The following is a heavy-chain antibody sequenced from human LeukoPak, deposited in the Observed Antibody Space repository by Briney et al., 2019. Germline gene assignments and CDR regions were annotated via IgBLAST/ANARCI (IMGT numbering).Heavy chain of an antibody. D-gene: IGHD2-8*01. CDR1: GFTSSSYA. CDR3: AKDRACINDVGHGDFYY. CDR2: IRGSGGST. V-gene: IGHV3-23*01. Sequence: GGSLRLSCAASGFTSSSYAMSWVRHAPGKGLEWVSAIRGSGGSTYYADSVKGRFTISRDNSKNTLYLQMNSLRAEDTAVYYCAKDRACINDVGHGDFYYWGQGTLVTVSS. J-gene: IGHJ4*02.